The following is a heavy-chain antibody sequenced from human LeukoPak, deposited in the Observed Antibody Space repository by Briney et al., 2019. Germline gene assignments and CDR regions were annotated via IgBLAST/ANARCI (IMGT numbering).Heavy chain of an antibody. Sequence: AGGSLRLSCAASGFTFNSHAMSWVRQAPGKGLEWVSAISGGGGSTYYADFVKGRFTISRDNSKNTLSLQMNSLRVEDTAVYYCARDQGYDYVWGSNRYGYWGQRTLVTVSS. CDR1: GFTFNSHA. J-gene: IGHJ4*02. D-gene: IGHD3-16*02. CDR3: ARDQGYDYVWGSNRYGY. V-gene: IGHV3-23*01. CDR2: ISGGGGST.